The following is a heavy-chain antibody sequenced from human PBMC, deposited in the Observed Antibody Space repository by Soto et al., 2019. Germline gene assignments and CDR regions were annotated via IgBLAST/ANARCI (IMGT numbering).Heavy chain of an antibody. CDR1: GYTFTSYA. J-gene: IGHJ6*02. D-gene: IGHD6-6*01. CDR2: INAGNGNT. Sequence: ASVKVSCKASGYTFTSYAMHWVRQAPGQRLEWMGWINAGNGNTKYSQKFQGRVTITRDTSANTAYMELSSLRSEDTAVYYCAQASPFFAQANGYSSSSYYYYYGMDVWGQGTTVTVSS. CDR3: AQASPFFAQANGYSSSSYYYYYGMDV. V-gene: IGHV1-3*01.